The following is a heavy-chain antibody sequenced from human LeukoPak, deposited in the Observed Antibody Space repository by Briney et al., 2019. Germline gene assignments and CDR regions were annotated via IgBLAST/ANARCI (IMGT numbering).Heavy chain of an antibody. J-gene: IGHJ4*02. CDR1: GGSISSGGYS. V-gene: IGHV4-39*07. Sequence: PSETLSLTCAVSGGSISSGGYSWGWIRQPPGKGLEWIGSIYYSGSTYYNPSLKSRVTISVDTSKNQFSLKLSSVTAADTAVYYCASLVRSMVPDYWGQGTLVTVSS. CDR3: ASLVRSMVPDY. CDR2: IYYSGST. D-gene: IGHD3-10*01.